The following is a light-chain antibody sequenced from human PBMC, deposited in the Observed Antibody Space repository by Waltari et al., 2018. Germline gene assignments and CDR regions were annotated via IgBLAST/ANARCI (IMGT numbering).Light chain of an antibody. Sequence: SALTQPASMSGSPGQSITISCTGTRSDIGLYDYVPWDQQHPGKAPKLIISDVSQRPSGVTARFSGSKSGYTASLTISGLQTEDEADYYCSAYTATDTYVFGSGTTVTVL. CDR1: RSDIGLYDY. V-gene: IGLV2-14*03. CDR2: DVS. CDR3: SAYTATDTYV. J-gene: IGLJ1*01.